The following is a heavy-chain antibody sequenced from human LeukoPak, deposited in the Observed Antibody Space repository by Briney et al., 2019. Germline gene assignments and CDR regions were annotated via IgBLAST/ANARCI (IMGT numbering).Heavy chain of an antibody. D-gene: IGHD5-12*01. J-gene: IGHJ6*03. V-gene: IGHV3-21*01. Sequence: GGSLRLSCAASGFTFSSYSMNWVRQAPGKGLEWVSSISSSSSYIYYADSVKGRFTISRDNAKNSLYLQMNSLRAEDTAVYYCARDFKRPDSGYLTYYYYYYMDVWGKGTTVTISS. CDR3: ARDFKRPDSGYLTYYYYYYMDV. CDR2: ISSSSSYI. CDR1: GFTFSSYS.